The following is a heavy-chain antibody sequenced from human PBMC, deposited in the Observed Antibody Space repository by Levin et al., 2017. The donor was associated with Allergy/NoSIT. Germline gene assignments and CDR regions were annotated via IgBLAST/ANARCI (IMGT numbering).Heavy chain of an antibody. CDR3: ARCSHWVAGIFDH. CDR2: IYYSGRT. J-gene: IGHJ4*02. CDR1: GGSISSYY. Sequence: SETLSLTCTVSGGSISSYYWSWIRQPPGKGLEWIGYIYYSGRTNYNLSLKSRLTISVDTSKNQSDLKLSCVTAAEAAVDYCARCSHWVAGIFDHWGQGTLVTVYS. V-gene: IGHV4-59*01. D-gene: IGHD2-15*01.